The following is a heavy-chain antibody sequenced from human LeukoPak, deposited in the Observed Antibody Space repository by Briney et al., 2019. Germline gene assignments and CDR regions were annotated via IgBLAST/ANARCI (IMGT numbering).Heavy chain of an antibody. J-gene: IGHJ4*02. CDR1: GFTFSSYA. CDR2: TSGDGGAT. V-gene: IGHV3-23*01. Sequence: GGSLRLSCAASGFTFSSYAMSWDRQSTGKGLEWVSSTSGDGGATYYSNSVKGRFTISRDNSRNTLYLQMNSLRAEDTAVYYCAKDRPNYYGSNGHYYRRDGDYWGQGTLVTVS. D-gene: IGHD3-22*01. CDR3: AKDRPNYYGSNGHYYRRDGDY.